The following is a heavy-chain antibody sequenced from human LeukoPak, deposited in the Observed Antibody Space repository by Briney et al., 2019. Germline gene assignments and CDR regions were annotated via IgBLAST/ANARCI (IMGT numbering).Heavy chain of an antibody. CDR3: AKQLGYCSDGSCYFPY. V-gene: IGHV3-23*01. Sequence: GGSLRLSCAASGFTFSSSAMSWVRQAPGKGLEWVSAISNNGGYTYYADSVQGRFTISRDNSKSTLYLQMNSLRAEDTAVYYCAKQLGYCSDGSCYFPYWGQGTLVTVSS. CDR2: ISNNGGYT. D-gene: IGHD2-15*01. CDR1: GFTFSSSA. J-gene: IGHJ4*02.